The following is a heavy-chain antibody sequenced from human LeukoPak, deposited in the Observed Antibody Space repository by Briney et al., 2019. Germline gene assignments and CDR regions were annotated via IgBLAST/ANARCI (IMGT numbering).Heavy chain of an antibody. V-gene: IGHV1-46*01. CDR2: NPSGTST. D-gene: IGHD3-22*01. CDR1: GDTFTSYY. J-gene: IGHJ3*02. Sequence: GASVKVSCKASGDTFTSYYMHWVRQAPGQGLECMGINPSGTSTSYAQKFQGRVTMTRDMSTSTVYMELSSLRSEDTAVYYCARGRHYYDSSDYYYEGDAFDIWGQGTMVTVSS. CDR3: ARGRHYYDSSDYYYEGDAFDI.